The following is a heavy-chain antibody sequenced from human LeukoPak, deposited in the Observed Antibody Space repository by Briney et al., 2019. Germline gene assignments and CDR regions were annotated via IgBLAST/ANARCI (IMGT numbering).Heavy chain of an antibody. CDR1: GYTFTSYD. Sequence: ASVKVSCKASGYTFTSYDINWVRQATGQGLEWMGWMNPNSGDTGYAQKFQGRVTMTEDTSTDTAYMELSSLRSEDTAVYYCATVPYSGSHSLNYWGQGTLVTVSS. CDR3: ATVPYSGSHSLNY. V-gene: IGHV1-8*02. CDR2: MNPNSGDT. J-gene: IGHJ4*02. D-gene: IGHD1-26*01.